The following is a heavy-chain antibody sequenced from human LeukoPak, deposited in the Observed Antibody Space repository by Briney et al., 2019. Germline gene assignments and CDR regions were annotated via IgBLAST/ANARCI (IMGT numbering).Heavy chain of an antibody. CDR1: GFYFSSNW. Sequence: GGSLRLSCAASGFYFSSNWMHWVRHAPGQGLVWVSRIKGDGISTNYADSVKGRYTISRDIAKNTLYLQMNSLRAEDTGVYYCAKDHYWSIDYWGRGTLVTVSS. V-gene: IGHV3-74*01. CDR2: IKGDGIST. D-gene: IGHD3-3*01. J-gene: IGHJ4*02. CDR3: AKDHYWSIDY.